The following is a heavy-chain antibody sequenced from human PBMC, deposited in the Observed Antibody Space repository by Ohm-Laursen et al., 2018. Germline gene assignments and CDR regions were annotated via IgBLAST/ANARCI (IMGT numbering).Heavy chain of an antibody. Sequence: SLRLSCAASGSTLDGYGMSWVRQAPGKGLEWVSFISSGSSDIYYSDSVKGRFTVSRDNAKNSLFLQMNSLRAEDTALYYCARDSELKIPFYYGMDVWGQGTTVTVSS. CDR3: ARDSELKIPFYYGMDV. J-gene: IGHJ6*02. D-gene: IGHD1-1*01. CDR2: ISSGSSDI. CDR1: GSTLDGYG. V-gene: IGHV3-48*01.